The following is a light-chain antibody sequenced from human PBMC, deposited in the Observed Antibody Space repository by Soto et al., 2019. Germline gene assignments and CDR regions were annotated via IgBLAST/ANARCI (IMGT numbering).Light chain of an antibody. CDR3: QKYNSAPWT. V-gene: IGKV1-27*01. CDR1: QGISNY. J-gene: IGKJ1*01. Sequence: DIQMTQSPSSLSASVGDRVTITCRASQGISNYLAWYQQKPGKVPKLLIYAESTLQSGAPSRFSGSGSGTDFTLTISSLQPEDVAPYYCQKYNSAPWTLGQGTKVDIK. CDR2: AES.